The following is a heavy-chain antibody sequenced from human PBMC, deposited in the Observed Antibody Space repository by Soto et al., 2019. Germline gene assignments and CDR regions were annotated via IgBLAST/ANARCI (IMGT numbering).Heavy chain of an antibody. CDR3: AKGKGLRATYYFDY. CDR1: GFTFDDYA. CDR2: ISWNSGSI. Sequence: GGSLRLSCAASGFTFDDYAMHWVRQAPGKGLEWVSGISWNSGSIGYADSVKGRFTISRDNAKNSLYLQMNSLRAEDTALYYCAKGKGLRATYYFDYWGQGTLVTVSS. J-gene: IGHJ4*02. V-gene: IGHV3-9*01.